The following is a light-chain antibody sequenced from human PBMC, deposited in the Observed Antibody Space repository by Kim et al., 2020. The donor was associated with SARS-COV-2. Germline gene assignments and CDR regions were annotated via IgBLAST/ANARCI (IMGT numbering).Light chain of an antibody. V-gene: IGKV1-39*01. Sequence: GDRFTITCRASQSISHFVNWYQQIPGEAPRVLISAASSLHSGVPSRFSGSVSGTDFTLTISTLQPEDSASYYCQQVHSIPITFGQGTRLEIK. J-gene: IGKJ5*01. CDR2: AAS. CDR1: QSISHF. CDR3: QQVHSIPIT.